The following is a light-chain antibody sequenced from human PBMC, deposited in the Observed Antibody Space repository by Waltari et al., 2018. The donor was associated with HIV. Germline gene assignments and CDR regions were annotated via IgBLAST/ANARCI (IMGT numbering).Light chain of an antibody. J-gene: IGLJ3*02. Sequence: QSALTQPPSVSGSPGQSVTISCTGTTSDVGASNFVSWYQQHPGKAPKVLIYDVSKRPPGVPDRFSGSKSGNTASLTISGLQAEDEADYYCCSYAGSYTWVFGGGTKLTVL. V-gene: IGLV2-11*01. CDR2: DVS. CDR3: CSYAGSYTWV. CDR1: TSDVGASNF.